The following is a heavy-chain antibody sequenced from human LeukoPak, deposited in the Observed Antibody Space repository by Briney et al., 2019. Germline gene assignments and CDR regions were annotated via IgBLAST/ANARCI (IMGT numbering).Heavy chain of an antibody. J-gene: IGHJ2*01. CDR3: ARGKEYCGGDCFSSWYFDL. D-gene: IGHD2-21*02. V-gene: IGHV4-34*01. Sequence: SETLSLTCAVYGGPFSGYNWSWIRQSPGKGLEWIGEINQSGSTTYKPSLKGRVTISVDTSKTQFSLKLSSVTAADTAVYYCARGKEYCGGDCFSSWYFDLWGRGTLVTVSS. CDR1: GGPFSGYN. CDR2: INQSGST.